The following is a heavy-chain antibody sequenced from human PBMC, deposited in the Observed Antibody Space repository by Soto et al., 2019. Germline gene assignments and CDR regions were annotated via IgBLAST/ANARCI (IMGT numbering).Heavy chain of an antibody. Sequence: VQLVQSEVEVKKPGASVKVSCETSGYTFRDFGIGWVRQAPGQGLQWLGWVNPQNGNTNTAQTFQHRVTFSTHPSTKKAFMELTNLRLVDTAMYYCARVDRSAWWAFDFWGQGTLVTVSS. J-gene: IGHJ4*02. CDR3: ARVDRSAWWAFDF. CDR2: VNPQNGNT. V-gene: IGHV1-18*04. CDR1: GYTFRDFG. D-gene: IGHD2-15*01.